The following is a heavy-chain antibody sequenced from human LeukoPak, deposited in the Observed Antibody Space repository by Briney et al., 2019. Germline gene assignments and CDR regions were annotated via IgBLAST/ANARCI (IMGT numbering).Heavy chain of an antibody. J-gene: IGHJ4*02. V-gene: IGHV4-59*01. Sequence: KTSETLSLTCTVSGVSISSYYWSWIRQPPGKGLEWIGYIYYSGSTNYNPSLKSRLTISVDTSKNQFSLKLSSVTAADTAVYYCARGNCGGDCYSDYWGQGTLVTVSS. CDR2: IYYSGST. CDR3: ARGNCGGDCYSDY. CDR1: GVSISSYY. D-gene: IGHD2-21*02.